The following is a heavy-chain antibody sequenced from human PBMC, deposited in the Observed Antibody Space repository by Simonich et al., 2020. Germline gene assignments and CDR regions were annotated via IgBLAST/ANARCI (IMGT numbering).Heavy chain of an antibody. D-gene: IGHD7-27*01. Sequence: QVQLVESGGGVVQPGRSLRLSCAASGFTFSSYAMHWVRQAPGKGLEGVAVISKDGSNKYYADSVKGRFTISRDNSKNTLYLQMNSLRAEDTAVYYCAREDLTGDAFDIWGQGTMVTVSS. CDR3: AREDLTGDAFDI. CDR1: GFTFSSYA. CDR2: ISKDGSNK. J-gene: IGHJ3*02. V-gene: IGHV3-30*07.